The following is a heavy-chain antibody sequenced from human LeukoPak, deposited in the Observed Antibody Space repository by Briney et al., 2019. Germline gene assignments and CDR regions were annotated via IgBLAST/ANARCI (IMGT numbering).Heavy chain of an antibody. CDR2: IYYSGST. Sequence: MTSETLSLTCTVSGGSISSYYWSWIRQPPGKGLEWIGYIYYSGSTNYNPSLKSRVTISVDTSKNQFSLKLSSVTAADTAVYYCARVGVERFRDAFDIWGQGTMVTVSS. D-gene: IGHD3-16*01. CDR3: ARVGVERFRDAFDI. J-gene: IGHJ3*02. V-gene: IGHV4-59*01. CDR1: GGSISSYY.